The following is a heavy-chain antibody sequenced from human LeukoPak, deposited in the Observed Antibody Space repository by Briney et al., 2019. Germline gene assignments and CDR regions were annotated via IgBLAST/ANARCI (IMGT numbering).Heavy chain of an antibody. CDR1: GFTFSSYA. Sequence: GGSLRLSCAASGFTFSSYAMSWVRQAPGKGLEWVSAISGSGGSTYYADSVKGRFTISRDNPKNTLYLQMNSLRAEDTAVYYCAKDLVRAILTCDYWGQGTLVTVSS. D-gene: IGHD1-26*01. V-gene: IGHV3-23*01. J-gene: IGHJ4*02. CDR3: AKDLVRAILTCDY. CDR2: ISGSGGST.